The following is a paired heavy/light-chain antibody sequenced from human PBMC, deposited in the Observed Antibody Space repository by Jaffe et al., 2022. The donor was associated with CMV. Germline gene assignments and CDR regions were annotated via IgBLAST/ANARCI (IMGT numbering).Light chain of an antibody. CDR1: QRISTNY. CDR2: STS. J-gene: IGKJ2*01. Sequence: EIVLTQSPGTLSLSPGERATLSCRASQRISTNYFAWYQQKPGQAPRLLIYSTSSRATGIPDRFSGSGSGTDFTLTISRLEPEDFAVYYCQQYGSSSRYTFGQGTKLEIK. CDR3: QQYGSSSRYT. V-gene: IGKV3-20*01.
Heavy chain of an antibody. D-gene: IGHD2-2*01. CDR2: INPNNGDA. CDR1: GYTFSGYY. V-gene: IGHV1-2*02. J-gene: IGHJ4*02. Sequence: QVQLVQSGAEVKKPGASVKVSCKASGYTFSGYYMHWVRQAPGQGLEWMGWINPNNGDANHAQTFQGRVTMTRDTSINTAYMELGRLTSDDAAVYYCARGGIIPATLWVFDNWGQGTLVTVSS. CDR3: ARGGIIPATLWVFDN.